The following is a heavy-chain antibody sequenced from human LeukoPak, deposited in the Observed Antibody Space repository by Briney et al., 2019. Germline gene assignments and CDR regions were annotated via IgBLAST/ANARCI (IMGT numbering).Heavy chain of an antibody. CDR2: ISFDGSHK. CDR3: AKGTAVDRQYFEN. D-gene: IGHD1-1*01. Sequence: GGSLRLSCAASRFTFSACGMHWVRQAPGKGLEWVAAISFDGSHKYYADSVKGRFTISRDNSMNTLYLQMNSLRAKDTAVYYCAKGTAVDRQYFENWGRGTLVTVSS. J-gene: IGHJ4*02. CDR1: RFTFSACG. V-gene: IGHV3-30*18.